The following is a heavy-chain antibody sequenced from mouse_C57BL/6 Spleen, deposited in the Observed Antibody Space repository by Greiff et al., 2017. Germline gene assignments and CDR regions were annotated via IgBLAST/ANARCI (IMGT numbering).Heavy chain of an antibody. CDR2: IYPGSGST. Sequence: VQLQQPGAELVKPGASVKMSCKASGYTFTSYWITWVKQRPGQGLEWIGDIYPGSGSTNYNEKFKSKATLTVDTSSSTAYMQLSSLTSEDSAVYYCARYYGSRVYFDYWGQGTTLTVSS. V-gene: IGHV1-55*01. J-gene: IGHJ2*01. CDR3: ARYYGSRVYFDY. CDR1: GYTFTSYW. D-gene: IGHD1-1*01.